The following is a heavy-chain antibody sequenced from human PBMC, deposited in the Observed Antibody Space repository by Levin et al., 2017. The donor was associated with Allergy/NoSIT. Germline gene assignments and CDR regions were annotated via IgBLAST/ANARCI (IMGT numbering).Heavy chain of an antibody. Sequence: GESLKISCAASGFTFSSYAMHWVRQAPGKGLEWVAVISYDGSNKYYADSVKGRFTISRDNSKNTLYLQMNSLRAEDTAVYYCARDGGLGSGSKFDYWGQGTLVTVSS. CDR1: GFTFSSYA. J-gene: IGHJ4*02. CDR3: ARDGGLGSGSKFDY. D-gene: IGHD3-10*01. V-gene: IGHV3-30-3*01. CDR2: ISYDGSNK.